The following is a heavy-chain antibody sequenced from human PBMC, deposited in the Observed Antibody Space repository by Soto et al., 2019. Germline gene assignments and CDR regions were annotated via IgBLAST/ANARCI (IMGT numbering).Heavy chain of an antibody. D-gene: IGHD3-3*01. J-gene: IGHJ6*02. CDR2: INAYNGNT. CDR1: GYTFTSYG. V-gene: IGHV1-18*01. Sequence: GASVKVSCKASGYTFTSYGISWVRQAPGQGLEWMGWINAYNGNTNYAQKLQGRVTMTTDTSTSTAYMELRSLRSDDTAVYYCARDQITIFGVVTAPYYYYGMDVWGQGTTVTVSS. CDR3: ARDQITIFGVVTAPYYYYGMDV.